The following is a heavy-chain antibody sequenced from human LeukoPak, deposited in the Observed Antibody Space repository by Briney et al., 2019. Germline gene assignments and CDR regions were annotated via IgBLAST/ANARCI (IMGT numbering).Heavy chain of an antibody. CDR2: IYYSGST. Sequence: PSETLSLTCTVSGGSISSYYWSWIRQPPGKGLEWIGYIYYSGSTNYNPSLKSRVTISVDTSKNQFSLKLSSVTAADTAVHYCARHAYYYDSSGYYKAYYYYGMDVWGQGTTVTVSS. CDR1: GGSISSYY. V-gene: IGHV4-59*08. D-gene: IGHD3-22*01. J-gene: IGHJ6*02. CDR3: ARHAYYYDSSGYYKAYYYYGMDV.